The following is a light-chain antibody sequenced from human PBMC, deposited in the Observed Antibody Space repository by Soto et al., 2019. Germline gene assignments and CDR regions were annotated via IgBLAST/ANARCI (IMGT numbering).Light chain of an antibody. Sequence: EIVMTQSPATMSVSPGERATLSCRASQSMGSNVAWYQQKPGQAPRLLIYGASTRAAGIPARFSGSGSGTEFTLTITSLQSEDFAVYYSQQFHNWPRTFGQGTKV. CDR3: QQFHNWPRT. CDR1: QSMGSN. V-gene: IGKV3-15*01. J-gene: IGKJ1*01. CDR2: GAS.